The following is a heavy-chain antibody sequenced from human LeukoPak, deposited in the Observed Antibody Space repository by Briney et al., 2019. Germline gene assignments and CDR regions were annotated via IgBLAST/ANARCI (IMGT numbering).Heavy chain of an antibody. D-gene: IGHD2-2*01. Sequence: SETLSLTCTVSGDSISSGDYDWSWLRQPPGKGLEWTGEVNDSGSTNYTPPLKSRVTISVDTSKNQFSLKLSSVTAADTAVYYCASSATRSTKLYYYYYMDVWGKGTTVTVSS. CDR3: ASSATRSTKLYYYYYMDV. CDR1: GDSISSGDYD. J-gene: IGHJ6*03. V-gene: IGHV4-39*07. CDR2: VNDSGST.